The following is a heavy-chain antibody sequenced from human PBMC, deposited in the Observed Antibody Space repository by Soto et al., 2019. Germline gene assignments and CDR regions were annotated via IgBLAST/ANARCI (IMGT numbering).Heavy chain of an antibody. CDR1: GHTLIDFL. V-gene: IGHV5-51*03. D-gene: IGHD1-26*01. CDR3: GATRGMGKYYLDY. CDR2: IYAGDSDT. J-gene: IGHJ4*02. Sequence: EVQLAQSRAEVKKPGASLKISCKASGHTLIDFLIGGVRQLPGKGLEWLGSIYAGDSDTRYSPSFRGQVTISADKSISTVYLQGSTLKAADAAMYYCGATRGMGKYYLDYGGQGTRVTVSS.